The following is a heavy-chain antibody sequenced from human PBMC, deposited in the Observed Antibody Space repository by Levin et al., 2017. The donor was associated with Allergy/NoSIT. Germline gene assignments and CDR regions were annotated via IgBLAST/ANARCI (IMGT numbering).Heavy chain of an antibody. CDR2: IRAFNGNT. Sequence: GESLKISCKASGYTLSNYGLSWVRQAPGQGLEWMGWIRAFNGNTNYAQNLQGRVTMTADTSTNTAYMELRSLRSDDTALYYCGGGSPGDVPPLFDPWGQGSLVPVSS. CDR1: GYTLSNYG. CDR3: GGGSPGDVPPLFDP. J-gene: IGHJ5*02. V-gene: IGHV1-18*01. D-gene: IGHD5-24*01.